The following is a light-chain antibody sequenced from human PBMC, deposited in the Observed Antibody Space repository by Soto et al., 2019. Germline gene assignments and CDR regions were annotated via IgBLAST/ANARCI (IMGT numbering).Light chain of an antibody. J-gene: IGLJ1*01. CDR2: DVS. CDR3: SSYTSSTRYV. Sequence: QSVLTQPASVSWSPGQSITISCTGTISDVGGYNYVSWYQQHPGKAPKLMIYDVSNRPSGVSNRFSGSKSGNTASLTISGLQAEDEAAYYCSSYTSSTRYVFGTGTKVTVL. V-gene: IGLV2-14*01. CDR1: ISDVGGYNY.